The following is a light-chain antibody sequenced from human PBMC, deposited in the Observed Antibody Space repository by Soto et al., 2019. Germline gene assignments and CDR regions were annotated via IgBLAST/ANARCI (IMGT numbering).Light chain of an antibody. CDR2: AAS. CDR1: QSISRY. J-gene: IGKJ5*01. Sequence: DIQMTQSPSSLSASVGDRVTITCRASQSISRYLNWYQQKPGKAPKLLFYAASSLQSGVPSRFTGSGSGTDFTLTISSLQPEDFATYYCLQADTFPITFGQGTRLEIK. CDR3: LQADTFPIT. V-gene: IGKV1-39*01.